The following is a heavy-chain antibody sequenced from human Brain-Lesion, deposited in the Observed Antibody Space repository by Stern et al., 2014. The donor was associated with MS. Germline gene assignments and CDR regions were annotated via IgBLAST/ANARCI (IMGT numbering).Heavy chain of an antibody. CDR2: INRDGSTT. Sequence: VQLVQSGGGLVQPGGSLRLSCAASGFTFSNSWMHWVRQAPGKGLVWVSRINRDGSTTTYADSVKGRFAISRDNAKNTLYLQMSSLRAEDTGVYYCTILSGPYDHWGQGTLVTVSS. V-gene: IGHV3-74*02. J-gene: IGHJ4*02. D-gene: IGHD3-10*01. CDR3: TILSGPYDH. CDR1: GFTFSNSW.